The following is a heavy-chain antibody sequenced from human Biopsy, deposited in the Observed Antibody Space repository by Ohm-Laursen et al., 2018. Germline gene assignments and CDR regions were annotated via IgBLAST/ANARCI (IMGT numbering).Heavy chain of an antibody. J-gene: IGHJ5*02. CDR3: ARHPTGFWFDP. Sequence: PSETLSLTCTVSGGSVSSNVAYWAWIRQPPGKGLESIGSIFYSGITYYNPSLQRRVTMSVDTSKNQFSLNLTSVTAADTAVYYCARHPTGFWFDPWGQGTLVIVSS. CDR2: IFYSGIT. V-gene: IGHV4-39*01. CDR1: GGSVSSNVAY.